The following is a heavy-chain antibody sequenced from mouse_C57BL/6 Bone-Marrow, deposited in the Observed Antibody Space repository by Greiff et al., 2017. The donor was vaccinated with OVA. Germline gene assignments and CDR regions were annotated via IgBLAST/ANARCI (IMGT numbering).Heavy chain of an antibody. J-gene: IGHJ4*01. V-gene: IGHV1-55*01. CDR1: GYTFTSYW. Sequence: QVQLQQPGAELVKPGASVKMSCKASGYTFTSYWITWVKQRPGQGLEWIGDIYPGSGSTNYNEKFKSKATLTVDTSSSPAYMQLSSLTSEDSAVYYCAREDGYYYAMDYWGQGTSVTVSS. D-gene: IGHD2-3*01. CDR2: IYPGSGST. CDR3: AREDGYYYAMDY.